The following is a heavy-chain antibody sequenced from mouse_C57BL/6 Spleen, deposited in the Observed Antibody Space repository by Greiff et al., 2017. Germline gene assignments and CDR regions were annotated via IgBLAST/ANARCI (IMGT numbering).Heavy chain of an antibody. V-gene: IGHV1-81*01. CDR1: GYTFTSYG. CDR3: ATLYYCSSSSAWFAY. CDR2: IYPRSGNT. J-gene: IGHJ3*01. Sequence: VQLQQSGAELARPGASVKLSCKASGYTFTSYGISWVKQRTGQGLEWIGEIYPRSGNTYYNEKFKGKATLTADKSSSTAYMELRSLTSEDSAVYFCATLYYCSSSSAWFAYWGHATLVTVSA. D-gene: IGHD1-1*01.